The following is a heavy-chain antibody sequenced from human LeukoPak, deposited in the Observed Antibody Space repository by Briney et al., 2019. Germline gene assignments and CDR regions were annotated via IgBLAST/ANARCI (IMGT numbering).Heavy chain of an antibody. CDR2: VYYTGST. Sequence: KPSETLSLTCTVSGGSISSTSYYWGWIRQSPGKGLEWIGSVYYTGSTQDNPSLKGRVTISEDTSKNQFSLKRTSVTAEDTAVYYCARQLGDGYNLVYWFDPWGQGTLVTVSS. CDR1: GGSISSTSYY. V-gene: IGHV4-39*01. D-gene: IGHD5-24*01. CDR3: ARQLGDGYNLVYWFDP. J-gene: IGHJ5*02.